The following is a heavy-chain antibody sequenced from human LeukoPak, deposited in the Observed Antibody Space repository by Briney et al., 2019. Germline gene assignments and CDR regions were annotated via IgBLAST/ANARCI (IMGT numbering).Heavy chain of an antibody. V-gene: IGHV1-18*03. J-gene: IGHJ4*02. CDR2: ISAYNGHT. D-gene: IGHD4-23*01. CDR1: GYSFANYG. Sequence: ASVKVSCKASGYSFANYGICWVRQAPGRGLEWLGWISAYNGHTNYGQILQGRVTMTRDTSTNTAYLELRSLRSDDMAVYYCARDSLAGGNAFPDYWGQGTLVTVS. CDR3: ARDSLAGGNAFPDY.